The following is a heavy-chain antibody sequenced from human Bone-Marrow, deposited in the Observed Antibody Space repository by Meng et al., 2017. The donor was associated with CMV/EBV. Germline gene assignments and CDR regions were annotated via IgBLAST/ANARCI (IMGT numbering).Heavy chain of an antibody. V-gene: IGHV1-2*02. CDR2: INPNSGGT. CDR1: GYTFTGYY. Sequence: ASVKVSCKASGYTFTGYYMHWVRQAPGQGLEWMGWINPNSGGTNYAQKFQGRVTMTRDTSISTAYMELSRLRSDDTAVYYCARVSFRAFLEWLSFMDVWGQGTTVTGSS. J-gene: IGHJ6*01. D-gene: IGHD3-3*01. CDR3: ARVSFRAFLEWLSFMDV.